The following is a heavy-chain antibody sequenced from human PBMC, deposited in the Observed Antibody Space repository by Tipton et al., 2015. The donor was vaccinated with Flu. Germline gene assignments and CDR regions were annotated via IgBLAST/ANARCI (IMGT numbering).Heavy chain of an antibody. CDR3: ARAPSYCGGDCSKSYYFDY. J-gene: IGHJ4*02. V-gene: IGHV4-61*01. CDR1: GGSVSSGSYY. D-gene: IGHD2-21*01. Sequence: TLSLTCTVSGGSVSSGSYYWSWIRQPPGKGLEWIGYIYYNGSTNYNPSLKSRVTISVDTSKNQFSLKLSSVTAADTAVYYCARAPSYCGGDCSKSYYFDYWGQGTLVTVSS. CDR2: IYYNGST.